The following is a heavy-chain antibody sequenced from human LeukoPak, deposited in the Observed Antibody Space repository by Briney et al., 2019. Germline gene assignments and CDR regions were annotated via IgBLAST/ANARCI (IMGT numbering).Heavy chain of an antibody. CDR3: VREHDWGDFDY. CDR2: ISYRGTT. Sequence: SETLSLTCTVSGGSVTTGRYYWSWIRQSPGEGLEWIGYISYRGTTNYNPSLKSRITILVDTSKNQFSLKVISVTAADTAVYYCVREHDWGDFDYWGQGTLVTVSS. D-gene: IGHD3-9*01. J-gene: IGHJ4*02. V-gene: IGHV4-61*01. CDR1: GGSVTTGRYY.